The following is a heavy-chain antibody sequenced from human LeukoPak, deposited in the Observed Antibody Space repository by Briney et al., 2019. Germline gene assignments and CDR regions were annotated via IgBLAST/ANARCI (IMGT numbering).Heavy chain of an antibody. Sequence: PGRSLRLSCAASGFTFSSYAMHWVRQAPGKGLEWVAVISYDGSNKYYADSVKGRFTISRDNSKNTLYLQMNSLRAEDTAVYYCASLQDKGYGSGSYDYWGQGTLVTVSS. D-gene: IGHD3-10*01. J-gene: IGHJ4*02. CDR3: ASLQDKGYGSGSYDY. CDR2: ISYDGSNK. V-gene: IGHV3-30*14. CDR1: GFTFSSYA.